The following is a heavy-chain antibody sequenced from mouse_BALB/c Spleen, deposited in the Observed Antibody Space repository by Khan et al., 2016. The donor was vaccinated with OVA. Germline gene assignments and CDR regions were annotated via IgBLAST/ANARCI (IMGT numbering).Heavy chain of an antibody. V-gene: IGHV9-3*02. CDR1: GYIFTNYG. Sequence: QIQLVQSGPELKKPGETVKISCKASGYIFTNYGMNWVKQAPGKGLKWMGWINTNTGEPTFAEEFKERFAFSLETSANTAYLQINSLKNEDTATYLGARGYYRYGSWFAYWGQGTLVTVSA. CDR3: ARGYYRYGSWFAY. CDR2: INTNTGEP. D-gene: IGHD2-14*01. J-gene: IGHJ3*01.